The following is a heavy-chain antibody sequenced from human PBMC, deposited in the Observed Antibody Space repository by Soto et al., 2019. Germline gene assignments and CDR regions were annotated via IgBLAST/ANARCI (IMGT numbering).Heavy chain of an antibody. CDR1: GGSISSGGYY. V-gene: IGHV4-31*03. D-gene: IGHD2-2*03. CDR3: SRVLDIVVVPAAILRRSDAFDI. CDR2: IYYSGST. Sequence: QVQLQESGPGLVKPSQTLSLTCTVSGGSISSGGYYWSWIRQHPGKGLEWIGYIYYSGSTSYNPSLKSRVTISVDTSKNQFSLKLSSVTAADTAVYYCSRVLDIVVVPAAILRRSDAFDIWGQGTMVTVSS. J-gene: IGHJ3*02.